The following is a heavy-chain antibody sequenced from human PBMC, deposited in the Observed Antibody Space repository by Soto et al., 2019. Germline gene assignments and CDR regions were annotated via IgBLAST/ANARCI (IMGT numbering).Heavy chain of an antibody. D-gene: IGHD3-3*01. CDR1: GGSFSGYY. Sequence: QVQLQQWGAGLLKPSETLSLTCAVYGGSFSGYYWSWIRQPPGKGLEWIGEINHSGSTNYNPSLKSRVAISLDTSKNHFSLRLSSATAADTAVYYCARVRGRYGVVSDLDYWGQGTLVTVSS. J-gene: IGHJ4*02. V-gene: IGHV4-34*01. CDR3: ARVRGRYGVVSDLDY. CDR2: INHSGST.